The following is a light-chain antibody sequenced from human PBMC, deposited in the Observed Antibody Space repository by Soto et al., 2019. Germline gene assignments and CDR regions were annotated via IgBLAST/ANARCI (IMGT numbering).Light chain of an antibody. J-gene: IGLJ3*02. CDR3: AAWDDSLNGPV. CDR2: GHN. V-gene: IGLV1-40*01. CDR1: YSNIGAGYE. Sequence: QSVLTQPPSVSGAPGQRVTISCTGSYSNIGAGYEVHWYQQIPGTAPKLLISGHNNRPSGVPDRFFGSKSGTSASLTIIGLQAEDEADYFCAAWDDSLNGPVFGGGTQLTVL.